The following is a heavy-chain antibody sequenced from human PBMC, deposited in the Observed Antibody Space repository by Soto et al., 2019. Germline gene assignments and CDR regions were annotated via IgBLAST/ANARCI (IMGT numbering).Heavy chain of an antibody. CDR2: IYHSGST. CDR3: ARAAYSSSSAGAWFDP. D-gene: IGHD6-6*01. Sequence: SETLSLTFAVSGYSISSGYYWGWIRQPPGKGLEWIGSIYHSGSTYYNPSLKSRVTISVDTSKNQFSLKLSSVTAEDTAVYYCARAAYSSSSAGAWFDPWGQGTLVTVSS. J-gene: IGHJ5*02. V-gene: IGHV4-38-2*01. CDR1: GYSISSGYY.